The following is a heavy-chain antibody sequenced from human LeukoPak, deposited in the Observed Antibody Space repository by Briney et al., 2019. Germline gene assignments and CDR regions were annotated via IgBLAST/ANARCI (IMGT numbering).Heavy chain of an antibody. V-gene: IGHV3-23*01. Sequence: GGTLRLSCAASGFTFSSYGMSWVRQAPGKGLEWVSSISGSGYSTYYADSVKGRFTISRDNSRNTLYLQMNSLRAEDTAVYYCARRAGAYSHPYDYWGQGTLVTVSS. CDR1: GFTFSSYG. CDR2: ISGSGYST. CDR3: ARRAGAYSHPYDY. J-gene: IGHJ4*02. D-gene: IGHD4/OR15-4a*01.